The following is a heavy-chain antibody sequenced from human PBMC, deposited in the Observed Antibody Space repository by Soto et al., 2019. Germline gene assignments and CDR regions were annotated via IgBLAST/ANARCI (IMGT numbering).Heavy chain of an antibody. J-gene: IGHJ3*02. Sequence: GGSLRLSCAASGFTFISYAIHFFRQAAFKWLEWVGVISYDGSNKYYADSVKGRFTISRDNSKNTLYLQMNSLRAEDTAVYYCARALKTYYYDSSGYYPRLGDAFDIWGQGTMVTVSS. CDR2: ISYDGSNK. V-gene: IGHV3-30-3*01. CDR3: ARALKTYYYDSSGYYPRLGDAFDI. D-gene: IGHD3-22*01. CDR1: GFTFISYA.